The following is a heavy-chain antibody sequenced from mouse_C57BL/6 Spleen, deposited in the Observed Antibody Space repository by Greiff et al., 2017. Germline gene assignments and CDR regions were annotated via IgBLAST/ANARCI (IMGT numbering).Heavy chain of an antibody. V-gene: IGHV1-22*01. Sequence: VQLQQSGPELVKPGASVKMSCKASGYTFTDYNMHWVKQSHGKSLEWIGYINPNNGGTSYNQKFKGKATLTVNKSSSTAYMELRSLTSEDSAVYYCARGGWLLFYAMDYCGQGTSVTVSA. CDR1: GYTFTDYN. D-gene: IGHD2-3*01. CDR2: INPNNGGT. J-gene: IGHJ4*01. CDR3: ARGGWLLFYAMDY.